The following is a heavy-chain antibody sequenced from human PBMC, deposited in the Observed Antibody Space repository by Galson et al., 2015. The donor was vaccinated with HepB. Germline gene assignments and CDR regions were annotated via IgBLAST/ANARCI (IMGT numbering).Heavy chain of an antibody. Sequence: SLRLSCAASGFIFSNFWMHWVRQAPGKGLMWVSRINSDCSSTNYADSVKGRFTISRDNAKNMVYLQMNSLKAEDTAVYYCGRERFSGWYEDYWGQGTLVTVSS. CDR2: INSDCSST. J-gene: IGHJ4*02. CDR3: GRERFSGWYEDY. D-gene: IGHD6-19*01. V-gene: IGHV3-74*01. CDR1: GFIFSNFW.